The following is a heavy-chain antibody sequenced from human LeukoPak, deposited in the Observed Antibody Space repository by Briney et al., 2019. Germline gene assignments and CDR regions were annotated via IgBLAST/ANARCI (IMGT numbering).Heavy chain of an antibody. Sequence: SVKVSCKASGGTFSSYAISWVRQAPGQRLEWMGRIIPIFGTANYAQKFQGRVTITTDESTSTAYMELSSLRSEDTAVYYCARGFLDVGAFDIWGQGTMVTVSS. D-gene: IGHD1-26*01. J-gene: IGHJ3*02. CDR3: ARGFLDVGAFDI. V-gene: IGHV1-69*05. CDR2: IIPIFGTA. CDR1: GGTFSSYA.